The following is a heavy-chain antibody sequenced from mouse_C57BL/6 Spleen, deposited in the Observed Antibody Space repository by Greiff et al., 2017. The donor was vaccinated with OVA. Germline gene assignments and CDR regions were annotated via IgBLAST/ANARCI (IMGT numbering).Heavy chain of an antibody. V-gene: IGHV1-82*01. Sequence: QVQLQQSGPELVKPGASVKISCKASGYAFSSSWMNWVKQRPGKGLEWIGRIYPGDGDTNYNGKFKGKATLTAEKSSSTAYMQLSSLTSEDSAVYFCARRGFYYYGSSYDWYFDVWGTGTTVTVSS. D-gene: IGHD1-1*01. J-gene: IGHJ1*03. CDR3: ARRGFYYYGSSYDWYFDV. CDR1: GYAFSSSW. CDR2: IYPGDGDT.